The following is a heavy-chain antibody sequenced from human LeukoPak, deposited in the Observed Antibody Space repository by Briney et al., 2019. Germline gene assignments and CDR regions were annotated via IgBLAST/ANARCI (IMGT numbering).Heavy chain of an antibody. J-gene: IGHJ4*02. CDR3: ARLGLGYCSGGSCSPFDY. CDR1: GYTFTSYY. CDR2: INPSGGST. V-gene: IGHV1-46*01. D-gene: IGHD2-15*01. Sequence: GASVKASCKASGYTFTSYYMHWLGQPLGKGLSWREKINPSGGSTSYAQKFQGRVTMTRDTSTSTVYMELSSLRAEDTAVYYCARLGLGYCSGGSCSPFDYWGQGTLVTVSS.